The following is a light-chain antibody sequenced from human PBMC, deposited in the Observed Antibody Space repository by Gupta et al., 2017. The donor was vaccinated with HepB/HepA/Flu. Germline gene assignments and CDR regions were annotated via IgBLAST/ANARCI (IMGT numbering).Light chain of an antibody. CDR1: SGHSNYA. CDR2: VNGDGSH. J-gene: IGLJ2*01. Sequence: QLVLTQSPSASASLGASVKLTCTLSSGHSNYAIAWHQQQPEKGPRFLMKVNGDGSHNKGDGIPDRFSGSTSGAERYLTISSLQAEDEADYYCQTWATGTVLFGGGTKVTVL. V-gene: IGLV4-69*01. CDR3: QTWATGTVL.